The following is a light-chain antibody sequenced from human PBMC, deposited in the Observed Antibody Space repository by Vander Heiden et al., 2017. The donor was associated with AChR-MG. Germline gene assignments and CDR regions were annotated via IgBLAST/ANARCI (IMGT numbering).Light chain of an antibody. V-gene: IGLV1-40*01. CDR1: STNLVVGYG. Sequence: TSSCTGGSTNLVVGYGVNWYQQLPGTAPKLLIYYNSKRPSGVPDRFSGSKAGTSASLAITDLQADDEADYYCQSYDSRLSAVVFGGGTKLTVL. J-gene: IGLJ3*02. CDR2: YNS. CDR3: QSYDSRLSAVV.